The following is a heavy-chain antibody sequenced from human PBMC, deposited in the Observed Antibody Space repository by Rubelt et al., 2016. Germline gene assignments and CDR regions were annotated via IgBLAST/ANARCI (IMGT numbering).Heavy chain of an antibody. CDR3: AREEGFQSPPGA. Sequence: SVKGRFTISRDNAKNTLYLQMNSLRAEDTAVYYCAREEGFQSPPGAWGQGTLVTVSS. D-gene: IGHD3-10*01. V-gene: IGHV3-74*01. J-gene: IGHJ5*02.